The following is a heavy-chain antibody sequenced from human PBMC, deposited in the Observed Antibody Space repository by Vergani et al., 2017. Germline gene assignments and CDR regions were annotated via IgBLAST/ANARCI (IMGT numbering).Heavy chain of an antibody. CDR1: GFTLSSHA. CDR3: AMYCSRTSCGTHPRVHNYGMDV. J-gene: IGHJ6*02. D-gene: IGHD2-2*01. CDR2: VWYDGSKE. V-gene: IGHV3-33*01. Sequence: QVQLEESGGGVVQPGRSLRLSCAGSGFTLSSHAMHWVRQAPGKGLEWVAFVWYDGSKEYYADSVKGRFTISRDNSKNTLYLQMNSLRAEDTALYYCAMYCSRTSCGTHPRVHNYGMDVWGQGTTVTVSS.